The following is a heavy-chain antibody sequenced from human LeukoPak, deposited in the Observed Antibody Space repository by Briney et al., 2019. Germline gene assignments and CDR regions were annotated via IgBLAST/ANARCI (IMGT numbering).Heavy chain of an antibody. J-gene: IGHJ4*02. CDR3: AKDFGSGYYYFDS. Sequence: GGSLRLSCAASGFTFDDYAIHWVRQAPGKGLEWVSGINWNSGSKHYADSVKGRFTISRDNAKNSLYLQMNSLRAEDTALYYCAKDFGSGYYYFDSWGQGTLVTVSS. CDR1: GFTFDDYA. D-gene: IGHD3-22*01. CDR2: INWNSGSK. V-gene: IGHV3-9*01.